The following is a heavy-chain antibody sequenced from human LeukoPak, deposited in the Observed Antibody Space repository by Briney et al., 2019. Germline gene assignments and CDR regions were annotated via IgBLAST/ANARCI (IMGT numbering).Heavy chain of an antibody. J-gene: IGHJ4*02. CDR3: ARGANYGDNLYYFDY. Sequence: SETLSLTCTVSGGSISSYYWSWIRQPPGKGLERIGFIYYSGSTYYNPSLKSRATISVDTSKNQLSLRLASVTAADTAVYYCARGANYGDNLYYFDYWGQGALVTVSS. CDR2: IYYSGST. CDR1: GGSISSYY. V-gene: IGHV4-59*01. D-gene: IGHD4-23*01.